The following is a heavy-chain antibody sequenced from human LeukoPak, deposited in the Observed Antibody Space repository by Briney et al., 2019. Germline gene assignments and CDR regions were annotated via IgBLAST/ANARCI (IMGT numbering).Heavy chain of an antibody. V-gene: IGHV3-74*01. D-gene: IGHD1-26*01. Sequence: PGGSLRLSCAASGFTFSSYWMHWVRQAPGKGLVWVSRINSDGSSTTYADSVKGRFTISRDNAKNTLYLQMNSLRAEDTAVYYCARVRGSYRDFGYWGQGTLVTASS. J-gene: IGHJ4*02. CDR1: GFTFSSYW. CDR2: INSDGSST. CDR3: ARVRGSYRDFGY.